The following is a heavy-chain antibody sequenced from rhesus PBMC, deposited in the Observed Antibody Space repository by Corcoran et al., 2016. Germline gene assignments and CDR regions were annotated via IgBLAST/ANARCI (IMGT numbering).Heavy chain of an antibody. V-gene: IGHV3S16*01. CDR2: ISSASSYI. CDR3: TRGGYSWYFDL. J-gene: IGHJ2*01. D-gene: IGHD5-42*01. Sequence: EVQLVESGGGLVQPGGSLRLSCAASGFTFIDYSMSWVRQAPGKGLEWVSSISSASSYIYSADSVKGRFTISRDKAKNSLSLQMNSLKTEDTAGYYCTRGGYSWYFDLWGPGTPITISS. CDR1: GFTFIDYS.